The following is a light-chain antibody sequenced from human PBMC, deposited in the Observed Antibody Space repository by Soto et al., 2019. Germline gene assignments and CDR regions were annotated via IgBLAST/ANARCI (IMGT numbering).Light chain of an antibody. CDR1: QSVSSSS. J-gene: IGKJ3*01. CDR2: GAS. Sequence: EIVLTQSPGTLSLSPGERATLSCRASQSVSSSSLAWYQQKPGQAPRLLIYGASSRATGIPDRFSGSGSGTDFTLTISRLGPEDFVVYYCQQYGSSPRFTFGPGTKVDIK. CDR3: QQYGSSPRFT. V-gene: IGKV3-20*01.